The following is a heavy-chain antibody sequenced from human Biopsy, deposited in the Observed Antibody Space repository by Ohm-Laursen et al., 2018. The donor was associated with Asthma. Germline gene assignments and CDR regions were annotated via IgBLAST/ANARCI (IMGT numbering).Heavy chain of an antibody. CDR2: INPNSGGT. CDR1: GYTFIGCH. CDR3: ARGQKSAGDRWFDP. J-gene: IGHJ5*02. V-gene: IGHV1-2*06. Sequence: SVKVSCKASGYTFIGCHIHWMRQAPGQGLEWMGRINPNSGGTNYAQKFQGRVTITRDTSISTAYMEVGRLRSDDTAVYYCARGQKSAGDRWFDPWGQGTLVTVSS. D-gene: IGHD6-13*01.